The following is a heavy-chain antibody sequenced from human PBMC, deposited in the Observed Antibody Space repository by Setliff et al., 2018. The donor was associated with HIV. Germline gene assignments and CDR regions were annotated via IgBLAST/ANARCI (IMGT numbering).Heavy chain of an antibody. CDR2: VYHSGTT. D-gene: IGHD3-3*01. CDR3: MRGRSITIFGVAYFDF. CDR1: GYSISTAYY. J-gene: IGHJ4*02. V-gene: IGHV4-38-2*02. Sequence: LSLTCTVSGYSISTAYYWGWIRQPPGKGLEWIGSVYHSGTTYYNPSLKSRVTISVDMSNNQFSLKGTSVTAADTAVYYCMRGRSITIFGVAYFDFWGQGTQVTASS.